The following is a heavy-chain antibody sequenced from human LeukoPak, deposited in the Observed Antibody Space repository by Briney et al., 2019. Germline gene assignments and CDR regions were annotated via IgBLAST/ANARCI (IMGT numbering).Heavy chain of an antibody. CDR3: AKDSERLRASSFDY. CDR2: IRNDGSNK. D-gene: IGHD6-6*01. CDR1: GFTFSSYG. J-gene: IGHJ4*02. Sequence: SGGSLRLSCAASGFTFSSYGMHWVRQAPGKGLEWVAFIRNDGSNKYYADSVKGRFTISRDNSKNTLYLQMNSLRAEDTAVYYCAKDSERLRASSFDYWGQGTLVTVSS. V-gene: IGHV3-30*02.